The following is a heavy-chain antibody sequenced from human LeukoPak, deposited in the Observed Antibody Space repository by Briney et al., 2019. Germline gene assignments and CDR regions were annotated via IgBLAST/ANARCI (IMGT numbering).Heavy chain of an antibody. CDR2: IIPIFGTA. CDR3: ATAIPAALKNWFDP. CDR1: GYTFTGYY. Sequence: SVKVSCKASGYTFTGYYMHWVRQAPGQGLEWMGGIIPIFGTANYAQKFQGRVTMTEDTSTDTAYMELSSLRSEDTAVYYCATAIPAALKNWFDPWGQGTLVTVSS. D-gene: IGHD2-2*01. J-gene: IGHJ5*02. V-gene: IGHV1-69*06.